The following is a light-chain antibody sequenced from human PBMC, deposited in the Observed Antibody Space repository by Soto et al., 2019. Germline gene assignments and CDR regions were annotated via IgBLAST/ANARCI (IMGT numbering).Light chain of an antibody. V-gene: IGKV1-39*01. CDR1: QSISTY. CDR3: QHSYSTPYT. Sequence: DIQMTQSPSSLSASVGDRVTITCRASQSISTYLNWYQQKPGKAPNLLIYAASSLQRGVPSRFSATGSGTDFTLTISSLQPEDFATYYCQHSYSTPYTFGQGTKLEIK. CDR2: AAS. J-gene: IGKJ2*01.